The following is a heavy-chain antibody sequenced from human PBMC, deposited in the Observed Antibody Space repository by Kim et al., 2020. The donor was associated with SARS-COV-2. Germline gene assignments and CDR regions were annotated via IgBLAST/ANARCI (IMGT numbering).Heavy chain of an antibody. V-gene: IGHV3-30-3*01. D-gene: IGHD3-10*01. Sequence: GGSLRLSCAASGFTFSSYAMHWVRQAPGKGLEWVAVISYDGSNKYYADSVKGRFTISRDNSKNTLYLQMNSLRAEDTAVYYCASYYYGSAEVDYWGQGTLVTVSS. CDR3: ASYYYGSAEVDY. CDR1: GFTFSSYA. J-gene: IGHJ4*02. CDR2: ISYDGSNK.